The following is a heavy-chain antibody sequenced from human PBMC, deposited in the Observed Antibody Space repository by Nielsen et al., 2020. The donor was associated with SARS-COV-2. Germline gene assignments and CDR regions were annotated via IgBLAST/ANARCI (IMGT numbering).Heavy chain of an antibody. D-gene: IGHD2-15*01. CDR1: GFTFSTYG. Sequence: GSLKISCAASGFTFSTYGMHWVRQAPGKGLEWVAATSYDGSNKYYVDSVKGRFTISRDNSKNTLYLQMSSLREEDTAVYYCAKDWTAIVVVPSGGVDYWGQGTLVTVSS. CDR2: TSYDGSNK. V-gene: IGHV3-30*18. CDR3: AKDWTAIVVVPSGGVDY. J-gene: IGHJ4*02.